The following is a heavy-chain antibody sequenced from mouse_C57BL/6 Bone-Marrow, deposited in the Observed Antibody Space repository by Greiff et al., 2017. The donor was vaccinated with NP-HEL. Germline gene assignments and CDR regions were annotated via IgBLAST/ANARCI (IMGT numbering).Heavy chain of an antibody. D-gene: IGHD4-1*01. CDR2: IDPSDSYT. CDR1: GYTFTSYW. V-gene: IGHV1-59*01. Sequence: VQLQQPGAELVRPGTSVKLSCKASGYTFTSYWMHWVKQRPGQGLEWIGVIDPSDSYTNYNQKFKGKATLTVDTSSSTAYMQLSSLTSEDSAVYYCARSELDDYAMDYWGQGTSVTVSS. J-gene: IGHJ4*01. CDR3: ARSELDDYAMDY.